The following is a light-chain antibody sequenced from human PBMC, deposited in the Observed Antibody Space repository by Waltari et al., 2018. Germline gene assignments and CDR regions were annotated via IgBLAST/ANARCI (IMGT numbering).Light chain of an antibody. J-gene: IGKJ4*01. Sequence: DIVMTQSPDSLAVSLGERVTIHCRSSQTILDTYDKNYLAWHQQKPGQSPRLLIYWASTREFGVPDRFSGSGSGTDFTITISGLQAEDVAVYYCQQYFNTPITFGGGTKVEIK. CDR3: QQYFNTPIT. CDR2: WAS. CDR1: QTILDTYDKNY. V-gene: IGKV4-1*01.